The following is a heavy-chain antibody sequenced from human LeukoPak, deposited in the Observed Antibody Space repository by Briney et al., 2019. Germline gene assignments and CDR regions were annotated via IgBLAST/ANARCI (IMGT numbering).Heavy chain of an antibody. D-gene: IGHD2-8*01. CDR3: ARESMVGGALQA. CDR2: INQDGRYI. CDR1: GFTFDRYW. Sequence: QPGGSLRLSCAASGFTFDRYWMHWVRQTPGKRLVWVSRINQDGRYITYADSVHGRFTISRDTAKNTLFLQMNRLRAEDTSVYYCARESMVGGALQAWGQGALVTVSS. V-gene: IGHV3-74*01. J-gene: IGHJ5*02.